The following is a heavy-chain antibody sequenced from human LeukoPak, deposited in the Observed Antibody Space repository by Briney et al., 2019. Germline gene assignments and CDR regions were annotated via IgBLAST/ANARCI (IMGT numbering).Heavy chain of an antibody. CDR2: IIPILGIA. CDR1: GYSFTSYG. Sequence: ASVKVSCKASGYSFTSYGISWVRQAPGQGLEWMGRIIPILGIANYAQKFQGRVTITADKSTSTAYMELSSLRSGDTAVYYCARDQGMTTVVMDAFDIWGQGTMVTVSS. V-gene: IGHV1-69*04. CDR3: ARDQGMTTVVMDAFDI. D-gene: IGHD4-23*01. J-gene: IGHJ3*02.